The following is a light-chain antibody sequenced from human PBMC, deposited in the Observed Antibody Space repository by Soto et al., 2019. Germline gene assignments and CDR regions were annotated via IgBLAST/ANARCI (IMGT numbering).Light chain of an antibody. V-gene: IGKV3-15*01. CDR3: QQYNNWPPWT. Sequence: EMVMTQSPATLSLSPGERATLSCRASQSVSSNLAWYQQKPGQAPRLLIYGASTRATGIPARFSGSGSGTEFTLTISSLQPEDFAVYYCQQYNNWPPWTFGQGTKVEIK. CDR1: QSVSSN. J-gene: IGKJ1*01. CDR2: GAS.